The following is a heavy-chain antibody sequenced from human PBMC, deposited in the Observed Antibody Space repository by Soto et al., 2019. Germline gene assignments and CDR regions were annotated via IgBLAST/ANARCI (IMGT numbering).Heavy chain of an antibody. CDR3: ARSPGGYYID. CDR2: INTDGSST. V-gene: IGHV3-74*01. CDR1: GFSFSSYW. D-gene: IGHD3-9*01. J-gene: IGHJ3*01. Sequence: PGGSLSLSCADSGFSFSSYWMHWVRQGPGKGLVWVSRINTDGSSTNYADSVKGRFTISRDNAKNTVYLQMNSLRAEDTAVYYCARSPGGYYIDWGQGTMVTVSS.